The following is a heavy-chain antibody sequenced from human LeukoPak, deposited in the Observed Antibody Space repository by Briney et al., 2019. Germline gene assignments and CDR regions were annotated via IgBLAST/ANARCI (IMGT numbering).Heavy chain of an antibody. CDR1: GYTFTNYW. CDR3: ARRGTGFGDT. V-gene: IGHV5-51*01. J-gene: IGHJ4*02. CDR2: IYPGDSDI. Sequence: KVSCKAFGYTFTNYWIGWVRQMPGKGLDWMGIIYPGDSDIRYIPSFQGQVTISADKSISTAYLQWNSLRASDTAMYYCARRGTGFGDTWGQGTLVTVSS. D-gene: IGHD3-10*01.